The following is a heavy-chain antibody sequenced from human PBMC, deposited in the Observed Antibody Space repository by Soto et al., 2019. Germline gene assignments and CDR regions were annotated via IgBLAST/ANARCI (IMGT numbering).Heavy chain of an antibody. D-gene: IGHD2-15*01. J-gene: IGHJ6*02. CDR3: AREGIRDIVVVVAATLGGMDV. V-gene: IGHV1-69*12. Sequence: QVQLVQSGAEVKKPGSSVKVSCKASGGTFSSYAISWVRQAPGQGLEWMGGIIPIFGTANYAEKFQGRVTITADESTSTAYMELSSLRSEDTAVYYCAREGIRDIVVVVAATLGGMDVWGQGTTVTVS. CDR2: IIPIFGTA. CDR1: GGTFSSYA.